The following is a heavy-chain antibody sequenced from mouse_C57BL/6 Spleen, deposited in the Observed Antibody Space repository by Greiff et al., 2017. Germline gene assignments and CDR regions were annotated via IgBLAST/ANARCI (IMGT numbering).Heavy chain of an antibody. J-gene: IGHJ2*01. CDR2: IHPNSGST. CDR3: ARKGGYYPYYFDY. V-gene: IGHV1-64*01. CDR1: GYTFTSYW. D-gene: IGHD2-3*01. Sequence: VQLQQPGAELVKPGASVKLSCKASGYTFTSYWMHWVKQRPGQGLEWIGMIHPNSGSTNYNEKFKSKATLTVDKSSSTAYMQLSSLTSEDSAVYYCARKGGYYPYYFDYWGQGTTLTVSS.